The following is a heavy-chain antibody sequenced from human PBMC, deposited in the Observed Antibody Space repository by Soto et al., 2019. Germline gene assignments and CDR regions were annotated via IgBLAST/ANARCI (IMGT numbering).Heavy chain of an antibody. CDR1: GGSINSSDYF. J-gene: IGHJ1*01. CDR3: ARADILTGYYTSAEYFQL. V-gene: IGHV4-30-4*01. Sequence: SETLSLTCTVSGGSINSSDYFWTWIRQSPGKGLEWMGYIFYTGTTYSTPSLKSRLIMSIDTSKNQFSLRLTSVTAADTAVYYCARADILTGYYTSAEYFQLWGQGTLVTVSS. CDR2: IFYTGTT. D-gene: IGHD3-9*01.